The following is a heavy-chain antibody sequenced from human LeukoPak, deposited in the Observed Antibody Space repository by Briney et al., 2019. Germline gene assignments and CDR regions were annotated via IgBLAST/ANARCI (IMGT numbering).Heavy chain of an antibody. CDR3: ARHRVEASDFDY. CDR1: GVSITNYY. J-gene: IGHJ4*02. CDR2: IYYSGST. D-gene: IGHD3-10*01. V-gene: IGHV4-59*08. Sequence: SETLSLTCTVSGVSITNYYWSWIRQPPGKGLQWIGYIYYSGSTNYSPSLKSRVTISVDTSQNQFSLKLSSVTAADTAVYYCARHRVEASDFDYWGQGTLVTVSS.